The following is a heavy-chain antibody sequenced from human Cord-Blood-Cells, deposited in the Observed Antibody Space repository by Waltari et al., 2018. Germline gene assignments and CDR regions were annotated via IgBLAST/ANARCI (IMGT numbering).Heavy chain of an antibody. D-gene: IGHD6-13*01. CDR3: ARPGDSSSWYFDY. V-gene: IGHV3-7*01. J-gene: IGHJ4*02. CDR1: GFTFSSYW. CDR2: IKQDGSRK. Sequence: EVQLVESGGGLVQPGGSLRLSCAASGFTFSSYWMSWVRRAPGKGLEWVANIKQDGSRKYYVDSVKGRFTISRDNAKNSLYLQMNSLRAEDTAVYYCARPGDSSSWYFDYWGQGTLVTVSS.